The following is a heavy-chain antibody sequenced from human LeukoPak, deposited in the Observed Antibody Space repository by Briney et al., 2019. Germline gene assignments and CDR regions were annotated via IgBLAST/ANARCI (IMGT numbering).Heavy chain of an antibody. CDR3: ARDSDASGRHWYFDL. D-gene: IGHD3-10*01. V-gene: IGHV3-33*01. CDR2: MWADGTKK. Sequence: GGSLRLSCAASGFTVNSYGMHWVRQAPGKGLEWVADMWADGTKKYYADSVKGRFTISRDSSENTVYLQMNSLGDEDTAVYYCARDSDASGRHWYFDLWGRGTLVTASS. CDR1: GFTVNSYG. J-gene: IGHJ2*01.